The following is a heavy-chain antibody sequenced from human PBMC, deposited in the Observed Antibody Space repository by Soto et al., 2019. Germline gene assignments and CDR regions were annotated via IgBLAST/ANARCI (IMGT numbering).Heavy chain of an antibody. Sequence: TSETLSLTCAVSGGSISSINWWSWVRQPPGKGLEWIWEIYHSGSTNYNPSLKSRVTISVDKSKNQFSLKLSSVTAADTAVYYCARFRKWLSSHTYGMYXWGQGTTVTVS. J-gene: IGHJ6*02. D-gene: IGHD3-22*01. V-gene: IGHV4-4*02. CDR2: IYHSGST. CDR1: GGSISSINW. CDR3: ARFRKWLSSHTYGMYX.